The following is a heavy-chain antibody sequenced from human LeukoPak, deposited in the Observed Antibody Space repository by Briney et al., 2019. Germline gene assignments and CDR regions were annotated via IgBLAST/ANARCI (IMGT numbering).Heavy chain of an antibody. CDR2: INPSGGST. D-gene: IGHD2-8*01. CDR1: GYTFTSYY. V-gene: IGHV1-46*03. J-gene: IGHJ3*02. CDR3: ARVADLRAPPNTFDI. Sequence: GASVKVSCKASGYTFTSYYMHWVRQAPGRGLEWMGIINPSGGSTSYAQKFQGRVTMTRDTSTSTVYMELGSLRSEDTAVYYCARVADLRAPPNTFDIWGQGTMVTVSS.